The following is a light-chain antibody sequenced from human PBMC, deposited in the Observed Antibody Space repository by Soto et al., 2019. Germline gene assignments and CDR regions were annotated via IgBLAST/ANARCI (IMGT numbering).Light chain of an antibody. CDR1: SSDVGAYNY. J-gene: IGLJ3*02. V-gene: IGLV2-14*01. CDR3: SSYTSSSTLRV. Sequence: QSVLTQPASVSGSPGQSITISCTGTSSDVGAYNYVSWYQQHPGKAPKLMIYDVSNRPSGVSTRFSGSKSGNTASLTICGLQAEDEADYYCSSYTSSSTLRVFGGGTKLTVL. CDR2: DVS.